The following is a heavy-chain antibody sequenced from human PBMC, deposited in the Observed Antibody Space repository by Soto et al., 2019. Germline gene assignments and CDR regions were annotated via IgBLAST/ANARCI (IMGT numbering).Heavy chain of an antibody. CDR1: GYTFTSYG. CDR2: ISAYNGNT. J-gene: IGHJ5*02. CDR3: ARGCSGGSITKVDWFDP. D-gene: IGHD2-15*01. V-gene: IGHV1-18*01. Sequence: ASVKVSCKASGYTFTSYGISWVRQAPGQGLEWMGWISAYNGNTNYAQKLQGRVTMTTDTSTSTAYMELRSLRSDDTAVYYCARGCSGGSITKVDWFDPWGPGTLVTVSS.